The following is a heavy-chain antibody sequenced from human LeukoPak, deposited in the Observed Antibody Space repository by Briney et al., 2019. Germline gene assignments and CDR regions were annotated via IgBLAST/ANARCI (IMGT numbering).Heavy chain of an antibody. V-gene: IGHV3-21*01. CDR2: ISSSSSYI. D-gene: IGHD2-15*01. CDR1: GFTFSSYS. CDR3: ASSVVVVAAFFDY. J-gene: IGHJ4*02. Sequence: PGGSLRLSCAASGFTFSSYSMNWVRQAPGKGLEWVSSISSSSSYIYYADSVKGRFTISRDNAKNSLYLQMNSLRAEDTAVYYCASSVVVVAAFFDYWGQGTLVTVSS.